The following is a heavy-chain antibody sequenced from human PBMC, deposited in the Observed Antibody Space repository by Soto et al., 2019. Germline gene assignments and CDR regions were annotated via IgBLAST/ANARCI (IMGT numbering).Heavy chain of an antibody. CDR1: GYTFTSYD. Sequence: ASVKVSCKASGYTFTSYDINWVLQATGQGLEWMGWMNPNSGNTGYAQKFQGRVTMTRNTSISTAYMELSSLRSEDTAVYYCAREPPYSEAYYDFWSGYSRSTSYYGMDVWGQGTTVTVSS. J-gene: IGHJ6*02. D-gene: IGHD3-3*01. CDR3: AREPPYSEAYYDFWSGYSRSTSYYGMDV. V-gene: IGHV1-8*01. CDR2: MNPNSGNT.